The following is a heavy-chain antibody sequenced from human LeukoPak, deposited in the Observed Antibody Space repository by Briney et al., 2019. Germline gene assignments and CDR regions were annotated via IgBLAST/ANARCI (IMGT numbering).Heavy chain of an antibody. CDR3: ARLGSSGWYAEWFDP. D-gene: IGHD6-13*01. J-gene: IGHJ5*02. Sequence: SETLSLTCTVSGGSISSYYWSWIRQPAGKGLEWIGRIYTSGSPNYNPSLKSRVTISVDTSKNQFSLRLSSVTAADTAVYYCARLGSSGWYAEWFDPWGQGTLVTVSS. V-gene: IGHV4-4*07. CDR1: GGSISSYY. CDR2: IYTSGSP.